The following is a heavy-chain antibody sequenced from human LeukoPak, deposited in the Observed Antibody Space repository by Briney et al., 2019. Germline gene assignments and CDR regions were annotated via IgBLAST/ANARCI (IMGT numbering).Heavy chain of an antibody. J-gene: IGHJ4*01. CDR1: GFTFSSYW. CDR2: VKTDGNEK. V-gene: IGHV3-7*01. CDR3: ARGDRDY. Sequence: VGSLRLSCGVSGFTFSSYWMTWARQAPGRGLEWVATVKTDGNEKFYVDSVKGRFAISRDNARNSVYLEMNSLRVEGTAVYLCARGDRDYWGQGTRVTVSS.